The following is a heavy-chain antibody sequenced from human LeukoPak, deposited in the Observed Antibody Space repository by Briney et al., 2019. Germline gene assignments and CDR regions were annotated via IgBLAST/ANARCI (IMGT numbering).Heavy chain of an antibody. J-gene: IGHJ4*02. V-gene: IGHV3-23*01. CDR3: AKDSGTGWSYFDY. CDR1: GFTFSSYA. Sequence: GGSLRLSCAASGFTFSSYAMSWVRQAPGKGMEWVSSISGSGGSTYYADSVKGRFTISRDNSKNTLYLQMNSLRAEDTAVYYCAKDSGTGWSYFDYWGQGTLVTVSS. CDR2: ISGSGGST. D-gene: IGHD1-14*01.